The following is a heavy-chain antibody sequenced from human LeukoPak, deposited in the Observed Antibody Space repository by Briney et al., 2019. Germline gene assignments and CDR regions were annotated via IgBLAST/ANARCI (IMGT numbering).Heavy chain of an antibody. CDR2: IDKKDKGYATAT. Sequence: PGGSLKLSCAASGFTFSGSAIHWVRQSPGKGLEWVGQIDKKDKGYATATAYAASVKGRFTISRDDSINTAYLQMKSLKTEDTALYYCTRDSGTYNWFDPWGRGTLVTVSS. V-gene: IGHV3-73*01. D-gene: IGHD1-26*01. CDR1: GFTFSGSA. J-gene: IGHJ5*02. CDR3: TRDSGTYNWFDP.